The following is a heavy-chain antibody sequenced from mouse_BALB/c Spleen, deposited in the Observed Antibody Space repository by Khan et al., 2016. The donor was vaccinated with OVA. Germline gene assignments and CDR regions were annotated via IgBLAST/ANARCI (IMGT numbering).Heavy chain of an antibody. CDR1: GFNIKDYY. CDR2: IDPENGST. D-gene: IGHD2-3*01. J-gene: IGHJ3*01. Sequence: VQLKESGAELVRPGALVKLSCKASGFNIKDYYMHWVKQRPEQGLVWIGRIDPENGSTIYDPKFQGKASITSDTSSNTAYLQLSSLTSEDTAVYYCARDGYSPWFAYWGQGTLVTVSA. V-gene: IGHV14-1*02. CDR3: ARDGYSPWFAY.